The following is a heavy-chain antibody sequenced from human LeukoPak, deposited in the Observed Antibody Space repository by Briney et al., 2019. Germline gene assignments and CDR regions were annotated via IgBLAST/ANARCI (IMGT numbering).Heavy chain of an antibody. CDR2: IYYSGST. J-gene: IGHJ6*02. Sequence: SETLSLTCTVSGGSISSYYWSWIRQPPGKGLEWIGYIYYSGSTNYNPSLKSRVTISVDTSKNQFSLKLSSVTAADTAVYYCARDPSWSHYYYGMDVWGQGTTVTVSS. V-gene: IGHV4-59*01. CDR1: GGSISSYY. D-gene: IGHD6-13*01. CDR3: ARDPSWSHYYYGMDV.